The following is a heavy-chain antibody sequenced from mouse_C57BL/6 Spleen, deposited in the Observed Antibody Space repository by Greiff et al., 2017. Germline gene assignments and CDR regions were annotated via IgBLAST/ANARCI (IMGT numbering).Heavy chain of an antibody. Sequence: EVQLQQSGPELVKPGASVKISCKASGYTFTDYYMNWVKQSHGKSLEWIGDINPNNGGTSYNQKFKGKATLTVDKSSSTAYMELRSLTSEDSAVYYCARRGYDYDGYFDVWGTGTTVTVSS. J-gene: IGHJ1*03. D-gene: IGHD2-4*01. V-gene: IGHV1-26*01. CDR3: ARRGYDYDGYFDV. CDR1: GYTFTDYY. CDR2: INPNNGGT.